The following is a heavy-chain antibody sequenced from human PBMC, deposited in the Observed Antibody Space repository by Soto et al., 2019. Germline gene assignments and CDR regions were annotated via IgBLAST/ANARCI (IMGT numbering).Heavy chain of an antibody. Sequence: GSRRLSCEASGIIFSSYSINWVRQAPGKWLEWVSYISSSSTTIYYAGSVKGRFTISRDNAKNSLYLQMSSLRDEDTAVYYCARGCGGDCFRSDSWGQGTLVTVSS. CDR1: GIIFSSYS. CDR3: ARGCGGDCFRSDS. V-gene: IGHV3-48*02. D-gene: IGHD2-21*02. CDR2: ISSSSTTI. J-gene: IGHJ4*02.